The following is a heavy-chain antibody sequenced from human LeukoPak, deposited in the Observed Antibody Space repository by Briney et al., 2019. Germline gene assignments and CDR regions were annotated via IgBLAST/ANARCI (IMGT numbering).Heavy chain of an antibody. Sequence: ASVKVSCKASGYTFTSYYMHWVRQAPGQGLEWMGIINPSGGSTSYEQKFQGRVTMTRDTSTSTVYMELSSLRSEDTAVYYCARDHMGGPFGVGYYYGYWGQGTLVTVSS. D-gene: IGHD3-3*01. CDR2: INPSGGST. CDR3: ARDHMGGPFGVGYYYGY. CDR1: GYTFTSYY. V-gene: IGHV1-46*01. J-gene: IGHJ4*02.